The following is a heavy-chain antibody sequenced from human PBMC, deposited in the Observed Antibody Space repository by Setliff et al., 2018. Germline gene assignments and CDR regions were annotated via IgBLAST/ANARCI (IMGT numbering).Heavy chain of an antibody. CDR1: GGSISSGGYY. CDR2: IYHSGST. J-gene: IGHJ6*03. CDR3: ARALGFDPVYHSYVDV. Sequence: SETLSLTCSVSGGSISSGGYYWGWIRQFPGKGLEWIGNIYHSGSTYYNPSLKSRVTISIDTSKHKFSLNLSSVTAADRAVYHCARALGFDPVYHSYVDVWGKGTTVTVSS. V-gene: IGHV4-31*03. D-gene: IGHD3-10*01.